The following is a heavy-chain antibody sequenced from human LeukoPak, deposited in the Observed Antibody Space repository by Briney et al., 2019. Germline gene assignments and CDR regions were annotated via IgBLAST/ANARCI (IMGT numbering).Heavy chain of an antibody. D-gene: IGHD4-17*01. J-gene: IGHJ6*03. CDR2: IYPGDSDT. CDR3: ARLYGDYDYYYYYYMDV. V-gene: IGHV5-51*01. Sequence: GXSLQISCEGAGSIFTSYWIGWVRQLPGKGLEWMGIIYPGDSDTRYSTSLQGQVTISAEKSISTAYLQWSSLKASDTAMYYCARLYGDYDYYYYYYMDVWGKGTTVTVSS. CDR1: GSIFTSYW.